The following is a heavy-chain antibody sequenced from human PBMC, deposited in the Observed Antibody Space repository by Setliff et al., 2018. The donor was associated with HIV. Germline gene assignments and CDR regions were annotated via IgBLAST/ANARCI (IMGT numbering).Heavy chain of an antibody. V-gene: IGHV3-15*01. CDR2: IKSKTDGGTT. J-gene: IGHJ4*02. D-gene: IGHD3-10*01. Sequence: PGGSLRLSCAASGFTFSNAWMSWVRQAPGKGLEWVGRIKSKTDGGTTDYAAPVKGRFTISRDDSKNTLYLQMNSLKTEDTAVYYCTTDNVLLWFGVFYWGQGTQVTVSS. CDR3: TTDNVLLWFGVFY. CDR1: GFTFSNAW.